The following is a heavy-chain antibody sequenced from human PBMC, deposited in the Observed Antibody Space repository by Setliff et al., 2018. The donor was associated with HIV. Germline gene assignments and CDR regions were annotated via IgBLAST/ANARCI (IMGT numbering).Heavy chain of an antibody. V-gene: IGHV3-7*01. CDR1: GFLFHTYW. J-gene: IGHJ4*02. D-gene: IGHD2-8*01. Sequence: PGGSLRLSCAASGFLFHTYWMSWVRQAPGKGLEWVANIKEDGSEKYYVDSVKGRFTISRDNAKNSLYLQMSSLRAEDTALYYCVRDSVMGLEYWGQGTPVTVSS. CDR2: IKEDGSEK. CDR3: VRDSVMGLEY.